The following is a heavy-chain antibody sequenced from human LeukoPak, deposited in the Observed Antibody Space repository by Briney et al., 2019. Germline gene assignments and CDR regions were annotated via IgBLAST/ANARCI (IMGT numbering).Heavy chain of an antibody. CDR2: ISYDGSNK. V-gene: IGHV3-30*04. J-gene: IGHJ4*02. Sequence: PGGSLRLSCAASGFTFSSYAMHWVRQAPGKGLEWVALISYDGSNKYYADSVKGRFTISRDNSKNTVYLQMNSLRPEDTAVYYCAKAPVMFTNGWYYFDYWGQGTLVTVSS. CDR3: AKAPVMFTNGWYYFDY. D-gene: IGHD6-19*01. CDR1: GFTFSSYA.